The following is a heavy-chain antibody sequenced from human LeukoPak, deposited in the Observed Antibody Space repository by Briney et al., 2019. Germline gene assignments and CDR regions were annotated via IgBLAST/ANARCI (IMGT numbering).Heavy chain of an antibody. CDR1: GFTFSSYA. CDR2: ISYDGSNK. V-gene: IGHV3-30-3*01. Sequence: GRSLRLSCAASGFTFSSYAMHWVRQAPGKGLEWVAVISYDGSNKYYADPVKGRFTISRDNSKNTLYLQMNSLRAEDTAVYYCARDLRSHGDLDYWGQGTLVTVSS. D-gene: IGHD3-10*01. J-gene: IGHJ4*02. CDR3: ARDLRSHGDLDY.